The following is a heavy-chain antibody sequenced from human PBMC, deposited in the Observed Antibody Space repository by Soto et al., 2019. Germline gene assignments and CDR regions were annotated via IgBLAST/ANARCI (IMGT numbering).Heavy chain of an antibody. Sequence: GESLKISCKGSGYSFTSYWIGWVRQMPGKGLEWMGIIYPGDSDTRYSPSFQGQVPISDDKSISTAYLQWSSLKASDTAMYYCARELGGTRVRGVAEYYDGMDVWGQGTTVTVSS. J-gene: IGHJ6*02. CDR2: IYPGDSDT. D-gene: IGHD3-10*01. V-gene: IGHV5-51*01. CDR1: GYSFTSYW. CDR3: ARELGGTRVRGVAEYYDGMDV.